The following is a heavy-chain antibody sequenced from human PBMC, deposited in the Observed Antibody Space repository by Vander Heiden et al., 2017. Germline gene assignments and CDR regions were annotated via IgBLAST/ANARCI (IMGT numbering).Heavy chain of an antibody. D-gene: IGHD2-2*01. CDR1: GSTFSTYS. V-gene: IGHV3-21*01. CDR2: ISSSSSYI. Sequence: EVQLVESGGGLVQPGGSLRLSCVASGSTFSTYSMNWVRQAPGKGLEWVSAISSSSSYIYHADSLKGRFTISRDNAKNSLYLQMNSLRAEDTAVYYCARGVIPDATRYYGMDVWGRGTTVTVS. CDR3: ARGVIPDATRYYGMDV. J-gene: IGHJ6*02.